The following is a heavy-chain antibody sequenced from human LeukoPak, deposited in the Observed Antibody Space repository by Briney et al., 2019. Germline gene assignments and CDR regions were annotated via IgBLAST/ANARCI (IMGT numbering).Heavy chain of an antibody. CDR3: AKLGGYCSGGSCHDAFDI. D-gene: IGHD2-15*01. Sequence: GGSLRLSCAASGFTFSSYGMHWVRQAPGKGLEWVAVISYDGSNKYYADSVKGRFTISRDNSKNTLYLQMNSLRAEDTAVYYCAKLGGYCSGGSCHDAFDIWGQGTMVTVSS. J-gene: IGHJ3*02. CDR1: GFTFSSYG. V-gene: IGHV3-30*18. CDR2: ISYDGSNK.